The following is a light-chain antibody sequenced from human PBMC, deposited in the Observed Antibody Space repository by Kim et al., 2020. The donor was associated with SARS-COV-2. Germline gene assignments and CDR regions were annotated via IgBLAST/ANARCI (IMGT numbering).Light chain of an antibody. CDR3: AAWYDSLSGPWV. Sequence: QMVTISCSGSSSNSGSNYVYWYQQLPGTAPKLLIYRNNQRPAGVPDRFSGSKSGTSASLAISVLRSEDEAEYYCAAWYDSLSGPWVFGGGTQLTVL. CDR1: SSNSGSNY. CDR2: RNN. J-gene: IGLJ3*02. V-gene: IGLV1-47*01.